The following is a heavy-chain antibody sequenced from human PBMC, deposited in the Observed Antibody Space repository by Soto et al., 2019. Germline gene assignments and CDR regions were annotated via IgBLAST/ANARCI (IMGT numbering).Heavy chain of an antibody. V-gene: IGHV3-74*01. CDR3: GRGIRNYYGVDV. CDR1: GFPFSTYW. J-gene: IGHJ6*02. D-gene: IGHD5-18*01. CDR2: IKGDGSSM. Sequence: EVQLVESGGGLVQPGGSWSLSCAASGFPFSTYWMNWVRQFPGKGLVWVSRIKGDGSSMNYADSVKGRFTISRDNAKNTLYVQMNSLTAEDTAVYYCGRGIRNYYGVDVWGQGTTVTVSS.